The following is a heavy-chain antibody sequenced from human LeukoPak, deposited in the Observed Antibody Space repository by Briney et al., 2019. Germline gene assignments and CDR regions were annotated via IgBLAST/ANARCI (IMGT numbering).Heavy chain of an antibody. Sequence: SETLSLTCTVYAESFSGYYWSWIRQPPGKGLEWIGEINHSGSTNYNPSLKSRVTISVDTSKNQFSLKLTSVTAADTAVYYCARGLGIFGVSWFDPWGQGTLVTVSS. V-gene: IGHV4-34*01. CDR3: ARGLGIFGVSWFDP. CDR2: INHSGST. J-gene: IGHJ5*02. CDR1: AESFSGYY. D-gene: IGHD3-3*01.